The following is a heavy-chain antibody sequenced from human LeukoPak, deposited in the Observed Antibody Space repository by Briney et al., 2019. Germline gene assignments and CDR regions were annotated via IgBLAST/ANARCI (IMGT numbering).Heavy chain of an antibody. CDR1: GGSFSGYY. J-gene: IGHJ4*02. Sequence: SETLSLACAVYGGSFSGYYWSWIRQPPGKGLEWIGEINHSGSTNYNPSLKSRVTISVDTSKNQFSLKLSSVTAADTAVYYCARNLIGGGYFDYWGQGTLVTVSS. CDR3: ARNLIGGGYFDY. CDR2: INHSGST. V-gene: IGHV4-34*01. D-gene: IGHD3-22*01.